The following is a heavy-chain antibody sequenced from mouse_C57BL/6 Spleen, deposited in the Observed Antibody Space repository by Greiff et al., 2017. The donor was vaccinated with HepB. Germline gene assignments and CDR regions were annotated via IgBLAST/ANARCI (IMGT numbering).Heavy chain of an antibody. CDR3: TTSFDWYFDV. D-gene: IGHD1-2*01. Sequence: VQLQQSGAELVRPGASVKLSCTASGFNIKDDYMHWVKQRPEQGLEWIGWIDPENGDTEYASKFQGKATITADTSSNTAYLQLSSLTSEDTAVYYCTTSFDWYFDVWGTGTTVTVSS. CDR2: IDPENGDT. V-gene: IGHV14-4*01. J-gene: IGHJ1*03. CDR1: GFNIKDDY.